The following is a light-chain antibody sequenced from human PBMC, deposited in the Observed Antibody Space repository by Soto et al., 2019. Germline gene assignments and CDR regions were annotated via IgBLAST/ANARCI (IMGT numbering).Light chain of an antibody. CDR1: SSDVGAYNY. V-gene: IGLV2-14*01. J-gene: IGLJ1*01. CDR3: CSYTTSNTFV. CDR2: HVT. Sequence: QSVLTQPASVSGSLGQSITISCSGTSSDVGAYNYVSWYQQYPGKAPKLMIYHVTDRPSGVSNRFSGPKSGNTASLTISGLQAEDEADYYCCSYTTSNTFVFGTGTKVTVL.